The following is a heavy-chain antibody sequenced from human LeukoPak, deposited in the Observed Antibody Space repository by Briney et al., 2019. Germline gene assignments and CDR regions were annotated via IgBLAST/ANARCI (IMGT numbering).Heavy chain of an antibody. CDR1: GFTVSSNY. D-gene: IGHD2-2*01. Sequence: GGSLRLSCAASGFTVSSNYMSWVRQAPGKGLEWVAVISYDGSNKYYADSVKGRFTISRDNSKNTLYLQMNSLRAEDTAVYYCARESGCSSTSCYPTPTNGMDVWGQGTTVTVSS. CDR3: ARESGCSSTSCYPTPTNGMDV. CDR2: ISYDGSNK. V-gene: IGHV3-30-3*01. J-gene: IGHJ6*02.